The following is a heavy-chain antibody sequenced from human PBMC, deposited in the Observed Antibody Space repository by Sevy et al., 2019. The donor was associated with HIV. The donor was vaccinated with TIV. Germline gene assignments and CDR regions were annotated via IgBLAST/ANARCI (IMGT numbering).Heavy chain of an antibody. D-gene: IGHD2-8*01. CDR1: GDSIISTSFY. Sequence: SETLSLTCNVSGDSIISTSFYWAWIRQPPGKGLEGIASMSSSGSKYYSPSLKTRTTNSVETTKNQFSLNLSPVTAADTASYYCARHPHGRLTYATGRYYFDPWDLGTVVTVSS. CDR3: ARHPHGRLTYATGRYYFDP. V-gene: IGHV4-39*01. J-gene: IGHJ4*02. CDR2: MSSSGSK.